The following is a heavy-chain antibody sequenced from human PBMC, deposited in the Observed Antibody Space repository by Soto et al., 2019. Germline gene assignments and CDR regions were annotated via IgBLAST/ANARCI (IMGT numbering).Heavy chain of an antibody. V-gene: IGHV3-48*02. D-gene: IGHD3-3*01. Sequence: GVSLRLSCFASGFSLSDYAVNWVRQAPGKGLEWVSFISSDSRTIYYADSVEGRFTVSRVNARNSVSLQMDSLRDEDAAVYYCARIKLVEWFFINVEVYDMYGWGQGNRVTVSS. CDR2: ISSDSRTI. CDR3: ARIKLVEWFFINVEVYDMYG. CDR1: GFSLSDYA. J-gene: IGHJ6*02.